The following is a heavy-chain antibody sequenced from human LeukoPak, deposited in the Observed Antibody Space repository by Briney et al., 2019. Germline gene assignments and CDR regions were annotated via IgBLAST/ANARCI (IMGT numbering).Heavy chain of an antibody. V-gene: IGHV3-48*03. Sequence: GGSLRLSCAASGFTFSSYEMNWVRQAPGKALEWVSYISSSGSTIHYADSVKGRFTISRDNAKNSLYLQMNSLRAEDTAVYYCAREDWNQGGYYYGMDVWGQGTTVTVSS. CDR3: AREDWNQGGYYYGMDV. J-gene: IGHJ6*02. CDR1: GFTFSSYE. CDR2: ISSSGSTI. D-gene: IGHD1-1*01.